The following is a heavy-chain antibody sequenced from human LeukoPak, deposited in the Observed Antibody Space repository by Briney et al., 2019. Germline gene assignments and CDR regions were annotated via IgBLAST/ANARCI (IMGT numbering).Heavy chain of an antibody. V-gene: IGHV3-15*01. CDR1: GFTFSNAW. J-gene: IGHJ1*01. CDR2: IKSKTDGGTT. D-gene: IGHD2-15*01. CDR3: TTDPPPGYCSGGSCYSGAEYFQH. Sequence: GGSLGLSCAASGFTFSNAWMSWVRQAPGKGLEWVGRIKSKTDGGTTDYAAPVKGRFTISRDDSKNTLYLQMNSLKTEDTAVYYCTTDPPPGYCSGGSCYSGAEYFQHWGQGTLVTVSS.